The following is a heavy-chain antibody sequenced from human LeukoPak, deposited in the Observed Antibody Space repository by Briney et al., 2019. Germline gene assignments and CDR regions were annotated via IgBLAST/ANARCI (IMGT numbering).Heavy chain of an antibody. CDR3: ARVGSSSSPFDY. J-gene: IGHJ4*02. CDR1: GFTFSSYE. Sequence: GGSLRLSCAASGFTFSSYEMNWVRQAQGKGLEWVSYISSSGSTIYYADSVKGRFTISRDNAKNSLYLQMNSLRAEDTAVYYCARVGSSSSPFDYWGQGTLVTVSS. D-gene: IGHD6-6*01. CDR2: ISSSGSTI. V-gene: IGHV3-48*03.